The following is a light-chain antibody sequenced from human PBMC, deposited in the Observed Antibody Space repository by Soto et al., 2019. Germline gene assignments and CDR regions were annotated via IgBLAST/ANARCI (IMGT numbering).Light chain of an antibody. CDR1: QSISSH. J-gene: IGKJ1*01. CDR2: TAS. CDR3: QEYGTSRT. Sequence: DIRMTQSPSSLSASVGDTVTITCRASQSISSHLNWYQQKPGKAPNLLMYTASNLQSGVPSRFSGSGSGTDFTLTISRLEPEDFAVYYCQEYGTSRTFGQGTKVDIK. V-gene: IGKV1-39*02.